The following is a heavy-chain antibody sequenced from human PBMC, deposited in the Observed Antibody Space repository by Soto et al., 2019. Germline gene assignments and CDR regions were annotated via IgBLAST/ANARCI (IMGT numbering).Heavy chain of an antibody. CDR2: IYYTGGA. D-gene: IGHD3-10*01. Sequence: TVSWGKSVGGGGHWGWEQKRPGKGLEWIGYIYYTGGAYYNPSLESRLTLSVDTARSQFSLKLTSVTAADTAVYFCARGLTMLRGVMDSWGQGTLVTVSS. V-gene: IGHV4-31*03. CDR3: ARGLTMLRGVMDS. J-gene: IGHJ4*02. CDR1: WGKSVGGGGH.